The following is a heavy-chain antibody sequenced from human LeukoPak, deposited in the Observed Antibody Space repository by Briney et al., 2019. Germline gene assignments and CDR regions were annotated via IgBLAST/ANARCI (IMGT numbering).Heavy chain of an antibody. CDR2: MNPNSGNT. J-gene: IGHJ4*02. CDR3: ARGPGTMVRGVTRTDY. V-gene: IGHV1-8*01. CDR1: GYTFTSYY. Sequence: ASVKVSCKASGYTFTSYYMHWVRQAPGQGLEWMGWMNPNSGNTGYAQKFQGRVTITRNTSISTAYMELSSLRSEDTAVYYCARGPGTMVRGVTRTDYWGQGTLVTVSS. D-gene: IGHD3-10*01.